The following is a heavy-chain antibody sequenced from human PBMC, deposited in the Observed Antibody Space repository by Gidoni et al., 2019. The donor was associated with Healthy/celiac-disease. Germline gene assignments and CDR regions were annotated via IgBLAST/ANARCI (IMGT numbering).Heavy chain of an antibody. J-gene: IGHJ4*02. Sequence: VQLLESGGGLVQPVGSLRLSCAASGFTFRSYAMSWVRQAPGQGLGWVSAISGSGGSTYYADSVKGRFTISRDNSKNTLYLQMNGLRAEDTAVYYCAKGATGYSSGWYWDYWGQGTLVTVSS. CDR3: AKGATGYSSGWYWDY. CDR1: GFTFRSYA. D-gene: IGHD6-19*01. CDR2: ISGSGGST. V-gene: IGHV3-23*01.